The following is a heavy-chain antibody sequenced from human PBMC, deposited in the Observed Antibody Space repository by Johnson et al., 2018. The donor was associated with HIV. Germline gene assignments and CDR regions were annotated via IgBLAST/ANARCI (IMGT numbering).Heavy chain of an antibody. CDR3: ARDRGSSSLDAFDI. D-gene: IGHD6-6*01. Sequence: QLVESGGGVVQPGRSLRLSCAASGFTFSSYAMHWVRQAPGKGLEWVAVISYDGSNKYYADSVKGRFTISRDNSKNTLYLQMNSLRAEDTAVYYCARDRGSSSLDAFDIWGQGTMVTVSS. CDR2: ISYDGSNK. J-gene: IGHJ3*02. V-gene: IGHV3-30*04. CDR1: GFTFSSYA.